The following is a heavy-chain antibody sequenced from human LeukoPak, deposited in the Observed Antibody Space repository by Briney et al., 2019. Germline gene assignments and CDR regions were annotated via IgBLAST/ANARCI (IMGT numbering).Heavy chain of an antibody. CDR1: GGSISSGSYY. Sequence: SQTLSLTCTVPGGSISSGSYYWSWIRQPAGKGLEWIGRIYTSGSTNYNPSLKSRVTISVNTSKNQFSLKLSSVTAADTAVYYCAREGNRRTLSRDGYKKVYYGMVVWGQGTTVTVSS. CDR3: AREGNRRTLSRDGYKKVYYGMVV. CDR2: IYTSGST. J-gene: IGHJ6*02. V-gene: IGHV4-61*02. D-gene: IGHD5-24*01.